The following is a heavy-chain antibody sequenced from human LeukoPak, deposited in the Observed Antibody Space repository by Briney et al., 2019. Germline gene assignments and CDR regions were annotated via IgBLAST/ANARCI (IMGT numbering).Heavy chain of an antibody. D-gene: IGHD3-22*01. CDR1: GYIFTGYY. CDR3: ARGRHYDSSGYYAAFYFDY. V-gene: IGHV1-2*02. Sequence: ASVKVSCKPSGYIFTGYYIHWVRQAPGQGLEWMGCINPDSGSTKDAQKFQGRMTRDASTSTAYMELSRLRSDDTSVYYCARGRHYDSSGYYAAFYFDYWGQGTLVTVSS. J-gene: IGHJ4*02. CDR2: INPDSGST.